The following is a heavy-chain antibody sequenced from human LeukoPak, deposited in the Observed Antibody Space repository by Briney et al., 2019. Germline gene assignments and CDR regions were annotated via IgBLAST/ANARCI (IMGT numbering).Heavy chain of an antibody. V-gene: IGHV3-48*01. D-gene: IGHD6-13*01. Sequence: PGGSLRLSCAASGFTFSSYSVNWVRQAPGKGLEWVSYISSSSITTNYADSVKRRFTISRDDAKNSLYLQMNSLRAEDTAVYYCARDWQLSFDYWGQGTLVTVSS. CDR1: GFTFSSYS. CDR3: ARDWQLSFDY. J-gene: IGHJ4*02. CDR2: ISSSSITT.